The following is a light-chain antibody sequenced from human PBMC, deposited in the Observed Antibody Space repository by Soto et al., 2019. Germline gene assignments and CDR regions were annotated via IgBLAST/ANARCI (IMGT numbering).Light chain of an antibody. CDR1: QGITTG. V-gene: IGKV1-12*02. CDR3: QEADVFPWR. Sequence: DIQMTQSPSSVSASVGDSVTMTCRASQGITTGLAWYQQKPGKAPKPLIYGASSLQSGVPSRFSGGGSGTEFILTITGLQTEDFATYFCQEADVFPWRFGHGTRVEMK. CDR2: GAS. J-gene: IGKJ1*01.